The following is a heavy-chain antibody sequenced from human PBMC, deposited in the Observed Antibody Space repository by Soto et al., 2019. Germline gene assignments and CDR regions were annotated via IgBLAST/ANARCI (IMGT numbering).Heavy chain of an antibody. CDR2: IIPIFGTA. V-gene: IGHV1-69*06. CDR1: GGTFSSYA. Sequence: SVKVSCKASGGTFSSYAISWVRQAPGQGLEWMGGIIPIFGTANYAQKFQGRVTITADKSTSTAYMELSSLRSEDTAVYYCARDNTVAGTPYYFDYWGQGTLVTVSS. J-gene: IGHJ4*02. D-gene: IGHD6-19*01. CDR3: ARDNTVAGTPYYFDY.